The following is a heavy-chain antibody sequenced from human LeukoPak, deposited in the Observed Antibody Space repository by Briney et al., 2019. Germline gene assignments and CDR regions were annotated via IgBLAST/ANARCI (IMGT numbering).Heavy chain of an antibody. V-gene: IGHV3-23*01. Sequence: PGGSLRLSCTASEFSISHYAMSWVRQAPGKGLEWVSADTSSTTSTYYASSVRGRFTISRDNSMNTFYLQMNSLRADDTAVYYCSKAPLGACAGAVCYYLDVWGKGTTVIVSS. CDR3: SKAPLGACAGAVCYYLDV. CDR1: EFSISHYA. D-gene: IGHD2-8*02. CDR2: DTSSTTST. J-gene: IGHJ6*03.